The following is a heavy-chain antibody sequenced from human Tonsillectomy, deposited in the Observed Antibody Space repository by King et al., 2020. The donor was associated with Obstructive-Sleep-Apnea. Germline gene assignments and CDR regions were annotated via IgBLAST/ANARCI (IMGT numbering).Heavy chain of an antibody. CDR3: ALDLRVPTRFSSGDPSYYYGLDV. CDR1: GGSITSIGYY. V-gene: IGHV4-31*03. J-gene: IGHJ6*02. Sequence: QLQESGPGLVKPSQTLSLTCTVSGGSITSIGYYWNWIRQHPGKGLEWIGYIYYNGSTNYNPSLKSRVIISIDTSKRQFSLKLRSVTAADTAVYYCALDLRVPTRFSSGDPSYYYGLDVWGQGTTVTVSS. CDR2: IYYNGST. D-gene: IGHD1-26*01.